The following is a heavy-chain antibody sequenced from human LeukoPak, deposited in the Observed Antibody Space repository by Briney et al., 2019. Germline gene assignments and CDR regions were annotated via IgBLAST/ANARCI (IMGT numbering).Heavy chain of an antibody. CDR2: ISSSSSYI. J-gene: IGHJ4*02. CDR3: ARSPRYCSGGSCYSGGDY. D-gene: IGHD2-15*01. V-gene: IGHV3-21*01. Sequence: GGSLRLSCAASEFTFSSYSMKWVRHAPGKGLEWVSSISSSSSYIYYADSVKGRFTISRDNAKNSLYLQMNSLRAEDKAVYYCARSPRYCSGGSCYSGGDYWGQGTLVTVSS. CDR1: EFTFSSYS.